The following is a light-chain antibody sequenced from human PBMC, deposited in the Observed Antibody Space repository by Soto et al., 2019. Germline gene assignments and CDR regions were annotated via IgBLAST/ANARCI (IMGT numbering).Light chain of an antibody. J-gene: IGKJ5*01. CDR1: QSISTL. V-gene: IGKV3-11*01. CDR3: LHRSDWPPGNT. Sequence: ILLTQSPATLSLSAGESATLSWRASQSISTLLAWYRQKPGQAPSLLISDASKRATGVPARFSGSWSGTDFTLTITSLEPADFLVYYWLHRSDWPPGNTFGHGTRLEIK. CDR2: DAS.